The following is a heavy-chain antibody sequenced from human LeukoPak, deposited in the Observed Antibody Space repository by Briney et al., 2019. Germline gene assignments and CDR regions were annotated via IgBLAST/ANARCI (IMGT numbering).Heavy chain of an antibody. V-gene: IGHV1-2*02. Sequence: ASVKVSCKASGYTFTSYAMNWVRQAPGQGLEWMGWINPNSGGTNYAQKFQGRVTMTRDTSISTAYMELSRLRSDDTAVYYCARDHSSDVVDYWGQGTLVTVSS. CDR2: INPNSGGT. J-gene: IGHJ4*02. CDR3: ARDHSSDVVDY. CDR1: GYTFTSYA. D-gene: IGHD6-19*01.